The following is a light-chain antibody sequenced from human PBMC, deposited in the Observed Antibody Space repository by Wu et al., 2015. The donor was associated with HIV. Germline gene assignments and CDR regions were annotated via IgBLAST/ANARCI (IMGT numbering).Light chain of an antibody. CDR3: QKYNTAPWT. V-gene: IGKV3-11*01. Sequence: EIMLTQSPATLSLSPGERATLSCRASQNIFTYLAWYQQQSGQAPRLLIYDASNRAAGVPDRFSGSGSETDFALTISSLEPEDVATYYCQKYNTAPWTFGQGTKVEMK. CDR1: QNIFTY. J-gene: IGKJ1*01. CDR2: DAS.